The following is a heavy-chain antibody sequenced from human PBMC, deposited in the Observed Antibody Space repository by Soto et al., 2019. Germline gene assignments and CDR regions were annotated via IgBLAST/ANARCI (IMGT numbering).Heavy chain of an antibody. J-gene: IGHJ3*02. CDR1: GYTFTSYG. CDR2: ISAYNGNT. Sequence: QVQLVQSGAEVKKPGASVKVSCKASGYTFTSYGISWVRQAPGQGLEWMGWISAYNGNTNYAQKLQGRVTMTTDTSTSTANMELRRMSSDDTGVYYCARDAFVYGDYDAFDIWGQGTMVTVSS. V-gene: IGHV1-18*01. CDR3: ARDAFVYGDYDAFDI. D-gene: IGHD4-17*01.